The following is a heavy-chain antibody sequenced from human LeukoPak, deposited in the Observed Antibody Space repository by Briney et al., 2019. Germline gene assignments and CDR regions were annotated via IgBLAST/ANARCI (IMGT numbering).Heavy chain of an antibody. V-gene: IGHV3-21*01. J-gene: IGHJ4*02. Sequence: LGGSLRLSCAASGFTFSAYSMNWVRQAPGKGLEWVSSISSSSSDRYYVDSVKGRFTISRDNAKNLLYLQMNSLRAEDTAVYYCASENSYYDNNSYLFYTDYWGQGTLVTVSS. CDR2: ISSSSSDR. CDR3: ASENSYYDNNSYLFYTDY. CDR1: GFTFSAYS. D-gene: IGHD3-22*01.